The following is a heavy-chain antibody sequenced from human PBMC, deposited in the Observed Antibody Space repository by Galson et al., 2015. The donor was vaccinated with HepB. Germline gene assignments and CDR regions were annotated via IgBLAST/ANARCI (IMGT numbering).Heavy chain of an antibody. CDR2: ISSSSSYT. V-gene: IGHV3-11*06. Sequence: SLRLSCAASGFTFSDYYMSWIRQAPGKGLEWVSYISSSSSYTNYADSVKGRFTISRDNSKNTLYLQMNSLRAEDTAVYYCARDRSSSSVFGFDYWGQGTLVTVSS. CDR1: GFTFSDYY. D-gene: IGHD6-6*01. J-gene: IGHJ4*02. CDR3: ARDRSSSSVFGFDY.